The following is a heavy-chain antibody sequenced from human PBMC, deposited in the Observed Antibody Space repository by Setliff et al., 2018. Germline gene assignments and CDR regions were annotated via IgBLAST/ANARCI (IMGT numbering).Heavy chain of an antibody. CDR2: IYYSGST. D-gene: IGHD3-16*01. CDR3: ARQDGRGGFVSYYYYGMDV. CDR1: GGSISSSSYY. J-gene: IGHJ6*02. Sequence: KTSETLSLTCTVSGGSISSSSYYWGWIRQPPGKGLEWIGSIYYSGSTYYNPSLKSRVTISVDTSKNQFSLKLSSVTAADTAVYYCARQDGRGGFVSYYYYGMDVWGQGTTVTVSS. V-gene: IGHV4-39*01.